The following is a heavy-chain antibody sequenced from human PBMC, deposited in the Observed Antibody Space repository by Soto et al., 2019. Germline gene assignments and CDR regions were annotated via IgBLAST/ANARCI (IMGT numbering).Heavy chain of an antibody. D-gene: IGHD2-8*01. Sequence: SGPTLVKPTQTLTLTCTFSGFSLSTSGVGVGWIRQPPGKALEWLALIYWNDDKRYSPSLKSRLTITKDTSKNQVVLTMTNMDPVDTATYYCAHSEIVLMVYATPSDAFDIWGQGTMVTVSS. CDR1: GFSLSTSGVG. J-gene: IGHJ3*02. CDR2: IYWNDDK. CDR3: AHSEIVLMVYATPSDAFDI. V-gene: IGHV2-5*01.